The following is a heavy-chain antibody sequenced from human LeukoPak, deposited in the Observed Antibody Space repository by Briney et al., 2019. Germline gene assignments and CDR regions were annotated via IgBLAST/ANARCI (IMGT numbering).Heavy chain of an antibody. V-gene: IGHV1-2*02. J-gene: IGHJ3*02. D-gene: IGHD1-26*01. CDR1: GYSFTGYY. CDR2: INPNSGGT. CDR3: AREGPRGWEVRNDAFDI. Sequence: GASVKVSCKASGYSFTGYYIHWVRQAPGQGLEWMGWINPNSGGTNYAHNFQDRVTMTRDTSISTTYMDLNRLTSDDTAVYYCAREGPRGWEVRNDAFDIWGQGAMVTVSS.